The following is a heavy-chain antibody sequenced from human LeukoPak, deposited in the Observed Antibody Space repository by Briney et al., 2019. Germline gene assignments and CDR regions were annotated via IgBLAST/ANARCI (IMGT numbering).Heavy chain of an antibody. Sequence: SETLSLTCTVSDSSIRSNYLWGWIRQPPGRGLEWIGNVDQSGSTYYNPSLKSRVTISVDTSKNQFSLKLSSVTAADTAVYYCNGEQLVRWGQGTLVTVSS. J-gene: IGHJ4*02. CDR1: DSSIRSNYL. CDR3: NGEQLVR. D-gene: IGHD6-13*01. V-gene: IGHV4-38-2*02. CDR2: VDQSGST.